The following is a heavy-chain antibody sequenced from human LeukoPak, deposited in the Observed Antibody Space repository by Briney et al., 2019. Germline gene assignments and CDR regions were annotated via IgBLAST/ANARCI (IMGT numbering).Heavy chain of an antibody. Sequence: PSETLSLTCAVYGGSFSGYYWSWIRQPPGKGLEWIGEINHSGSTNYNPSLKSRVTISVDTSKNQFSLKLSSVTAADTAVYYCARVGCIMITFGGVIANHFDYWGQGTLVTVSS. CDR1: GGSFSGYY. CDR3: ARVGCIMITFGGVIANHFDY. J-gene: IGHJ4*02. D-gene: IGHD3-16*02. V-gene: IGHV4-34*01. CDR2: INHSGST.